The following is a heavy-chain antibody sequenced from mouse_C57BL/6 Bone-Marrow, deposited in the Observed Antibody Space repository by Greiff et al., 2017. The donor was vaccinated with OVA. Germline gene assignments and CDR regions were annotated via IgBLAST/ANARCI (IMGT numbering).Heavy chain of an antibody. Sequence: QVQLKQSGAELVRPGASVKMSCKASGYTFTSYNMHWVKQTPRQGLEWIGAIYPGNGDTSYNQKFKGKATLTVDKSSSTAYMQLSSLTSEDSAVYFCAIGDGYLYYFDYWGQGTTLTVSS. J-gene: IGHJ2*01. CDR1: GYTFTSYN. V-gene: IGHV1-12*01. CDR2: IYPGNGDT. D-gene: IGHD2-3*01. CDR3: AIGDGYLYYFDY.